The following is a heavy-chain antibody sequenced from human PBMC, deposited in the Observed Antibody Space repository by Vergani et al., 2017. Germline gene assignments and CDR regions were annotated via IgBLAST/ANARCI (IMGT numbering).Heavy chain of an antibody. V-gene: IGHV1-69*01. D-gene: IGHD4-17*01. CDR2: IIPIFGTA. J-gene: IGHJ6*03. Sequence: QVQLVQSGAEVKKPGSSVKVSCKASGGTFSSYAISWVRQAPGQGLEWMGGIIPIFGTANYAQKFQGRVTITADESTSTDYLELSSLRTEDTAVYYCAGSYGDYDRYYYCYMDVWGKGTTVTVSS. CDR3: AGSYGDYDRYYYCYMDV. CDR1: GGTFSSYA.